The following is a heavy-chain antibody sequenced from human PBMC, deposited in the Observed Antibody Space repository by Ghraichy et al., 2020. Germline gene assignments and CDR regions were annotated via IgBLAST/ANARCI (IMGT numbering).Heavy chain of an antibody. CDR3: AREGKHDYDTSAHGAFDV. Sequence: ASVKVSCKTSGYTFSDYYIHWVRQAPGQGLEWMGWINPKSGGTAYGQKFQGRVTTTRDRSITTVYMELTSLRSDDTAVYYCAREGKHDYDTSAHGAFDVSGQGTMVTVSS. J-gene: IGHJ3*01. CDR2: INPKSGGT. V-gene: IGHV1-2*02. CDR1: GYTFSDYY. D-gene: IGHD3-22*01.